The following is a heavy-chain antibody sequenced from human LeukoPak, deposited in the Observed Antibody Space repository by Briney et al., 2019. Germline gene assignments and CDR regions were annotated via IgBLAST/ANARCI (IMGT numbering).Heavy chain of an antibody. V-gene: IGHV3-30*02. CDR1: GFIFSNYG. CDR3: ARDVYSNSSGGIDY. CDR2: IRYDGSNK. J-gene: IGHJ4*02. Sequence: GGSLRLSCAASGFIFSNYGMHWVRQAPGKGLEWVAFIRYDGSNKYYADSVKGRFTISRDNSKNTLYLQMNSLRAEDTAVYYCARDVYSNSSGGIDYWGQGTLVTVSS. D-gene: IGHD6-6*01.